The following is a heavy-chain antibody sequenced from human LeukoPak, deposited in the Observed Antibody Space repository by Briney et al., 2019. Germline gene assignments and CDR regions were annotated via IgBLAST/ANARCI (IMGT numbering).Heavy chain of an antibody. CDR2: ISYDGSNK. Sequence: GSLRLSCAASGFTFSSYGMHWVRQAPGKGLEWGAVISYDGSNKYYADSVRGRFTISRDNSKNTLYLQMNSLRAEDTAVYYCAKSYGDYVYYFDYWGQGTLVTVSS. V-gene: IGHV3-30*18. D-gene: IGHD4-17*01. CDR1: GFTFSSYG. J-gene: IGHJ4*02. CDR3: AKSYGDYVYYFDY.